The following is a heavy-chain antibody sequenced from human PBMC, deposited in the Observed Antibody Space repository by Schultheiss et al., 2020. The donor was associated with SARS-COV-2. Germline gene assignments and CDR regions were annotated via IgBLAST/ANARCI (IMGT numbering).Heavy chain of an antibody. V-gene: IGHV4-39*01. CDR1: GGSIRGYY. J-gene: IGHJ5*02. Sequence: SETLSLTCTVSGGSIRGYYWGWIRQPPGKGLEWIGSISYSGSTYYNTSLKSRVTISVDTSKNQLSLKLSSVTAADTAVYYCARLPFVVVTGPIYNWLDAWGQGTLVTVSS. CDR3: ARLPFVVVTGPIYNWLDA. CDR2: ISYSGST. D-gene: IGHD2-21*02.